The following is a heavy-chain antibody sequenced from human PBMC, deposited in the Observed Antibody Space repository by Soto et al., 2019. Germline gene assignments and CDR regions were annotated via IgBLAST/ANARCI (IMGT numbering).Heavy chain of an antibody. Sequence: SETLSLTCAVYGGSFSGHSWTWIRQSPGKGLEWIGDINHSGRVNYSPSLRSRVTISLDTSKNQFSLTLSAVTAADTAMYYCSTRAYDTNGYYRFDPWGQGTLVTVSS. CDR3: STRAYDTNGYYRFDP. CDR2: INHSGRV. J-gene: IGHJ5*01. CDR1: GGSFSGHS. V-gene: IGHV4-34*01. D-gene: IGHD3-22*01.